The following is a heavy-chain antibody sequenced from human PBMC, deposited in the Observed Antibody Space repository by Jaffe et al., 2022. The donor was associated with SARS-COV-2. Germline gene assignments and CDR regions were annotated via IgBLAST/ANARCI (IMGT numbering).Heavy chain of an antibody. CDR1: GGSISSYY. V-gene: IGHV4-59*01. CDR3: ARAVRDGYTPSWFDP. CDR2: IYYSGST. Sequence: QVQLQESGPGLVKPSETLSLTCTVSGGSISSYYWSWIRQPPGKGLEWIGYIYYSGSTNYNPSLKSRVTISVDTSKNQFSLKLSSVTAADTAVYYCARAVRDGYTPSWFDPWGQGTLVTVSS. D-gene: IGHD5-12*01. J-gene: IGHJ5*02.